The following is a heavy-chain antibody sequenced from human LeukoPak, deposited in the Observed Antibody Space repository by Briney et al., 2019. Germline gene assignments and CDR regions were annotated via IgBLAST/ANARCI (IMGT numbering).Heavy chain of an antibody. D-gene: IGHD3-22*01. CDR3: ARTTVNYYDSSGYYFDY. Sequence: GGSLRLSCAASGFTFSSYAMSWVRQAPGKGLEWVSAISGSGGSTYYADSVKGRFTISRDNSKNTLYLQMNSLRAEDTAVYYCARTTVNYYDSSGYYFDYWGQGTLVTVSS. CDR1: GFTFSSYA. V-gene: IGHV3-23*01. J-gene: IGHJ4*02. CDR2: ISGSGGST.